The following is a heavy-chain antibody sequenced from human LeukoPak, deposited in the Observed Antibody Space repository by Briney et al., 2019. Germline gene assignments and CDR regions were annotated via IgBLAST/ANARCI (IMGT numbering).Heavy chain of an antibody. CDR3: ARIAVAGTDFDY. CDR1: GYTFTGYY. Sequence: ASVKVSCKSSGYTFTGYYMHWVRQAPGQGLEWMGWINPNSGGTHYAQKFQGRVTMTRDTSISTAYMELSRLRSDDTAVYYCARIAVAGTDFDYWGQGTLVTVSS. J-gene: IGHJ4*02. D-gene: IGHD6-19*01. V-gene: IGHV1-2*02. CDR2: INPNSGGT.